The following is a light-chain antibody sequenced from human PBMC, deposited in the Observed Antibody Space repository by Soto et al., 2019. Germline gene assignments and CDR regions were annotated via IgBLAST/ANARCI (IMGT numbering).Light chain of an antibody. CDR3: QSYDSSLSAL. CDR2: GNS. Sequence: QAVVTQPPSVSGAPGQRVTISCTGSSSNIGAGYDVHWYQQLPGTAPKLLIYGNSNPPSGVPDRFSGSKSGTSASLAITGLQAEDEADYYCQSYDSSLSALFGGGTKVTVL. CDR1: SSNIGAGYD. J-gene: IGLJ3*02. V-gene: IGLV1-40*01.